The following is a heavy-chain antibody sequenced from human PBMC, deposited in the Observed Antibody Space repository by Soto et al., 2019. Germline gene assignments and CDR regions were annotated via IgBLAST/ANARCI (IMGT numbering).Heavy chain of an antibody. CDR3: VRDSAYSFDY. V-gene: IGHV3-48*01. J-gene: IGHJ4*02. CDR2: ISSSTSAT. CDR1: GFALSYHN. D-gene: IGHD2-21*01. Sequence: EVQLVESGGGLVQPGGSLRLSCAASGFALSYHNMKWVRQAPGKGLEWVSDISSSTSATYYADSVKGRFTISRDNAKNSLYLQMNSVRAEDTAINYCVRDSAYSFDYWGQGTLVTVSS.